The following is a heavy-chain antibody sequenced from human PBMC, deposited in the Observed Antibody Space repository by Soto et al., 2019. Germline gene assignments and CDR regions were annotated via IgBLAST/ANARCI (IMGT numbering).Heavy chain of an antibody. D-gene: IGHD5-12*01. CDR1: GFIFSVYT. CDR2: ISYDGNNK. J-gene: IGHJ4*02. Sequence: ESGGGVVQPGRSLRLSCAGSGFIFSVYTIHWVRQAPGKGLEWVAVISYDGNNKYYADSVKGRFTISRDNSKNTVYLQMNSLTTEDTAVYFCARAYERWLQPSDYWGQGTLVTVSS. CDR3: ARAYERWLQPSDY. V-gene: IGHV3-30-3*01.